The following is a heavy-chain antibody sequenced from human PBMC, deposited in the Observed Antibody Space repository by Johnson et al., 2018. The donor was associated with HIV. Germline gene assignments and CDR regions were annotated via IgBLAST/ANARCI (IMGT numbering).Heavy chain of an antibody. CDR1: GFTFNDYA. D-gene: IGHD6-13*01. CDR2: IYSGGST. CDR3: ARDQIAAAGAFDI. V-gene: IGHV3-66*01. Sequence: VQLVEFGGGLVKYGGYVRLSCAASGFTFNDYAMHWVRQAPGKGLEWVSVIYSGGSTYYADSVKGRFIISRDNSKNRLNLQLNSLRAEDTAVYYCARDQIAAAGAFDIWGQGTMVTVSS. J-gene: IGHJ3*02.